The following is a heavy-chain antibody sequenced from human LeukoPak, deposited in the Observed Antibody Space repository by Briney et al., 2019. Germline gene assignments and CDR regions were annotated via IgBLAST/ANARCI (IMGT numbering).Heavy chain of an antibody. CDR3: AKDWVVTATFDY. CDR1: GFSFSGHW. V-gene: IGHV3-74*01. J-gene: IGHJ4*02. Sequence: GGSLRLSCTASGFSFSGHWMHWARQLPGKGLVWVSRISPTGSTTSYADSVKGRFTVSRDNAKNTLYLQVNNLRAEDTAVYYCAKDWVVTATFDYWGQGTLVTVSS. CDR2: ISPTGSTT. D-gene: IGHD2-21*02.